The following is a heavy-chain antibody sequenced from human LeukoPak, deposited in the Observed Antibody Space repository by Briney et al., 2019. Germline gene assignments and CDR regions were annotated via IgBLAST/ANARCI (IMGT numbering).Heavy chain of an antibody. CDR3: ARDARSGSGHAFDI. J-gene: IGHJ3*02. Sequence: EGSLRLSCAASGFTFSSYSMNWVRQAPGKGLEWVSSISSSSSYIYYADSVKGRFTISRDNAKNSLYLQMNSLRAEDTAVYYCARDARSGSGHAFDIWGQGTMVTVSS. CDR1: GFTFSSYS. D-gene: IGHD3-3*01. V-gene: IGHV3-21*01. CDR2: ISSSSSYI.